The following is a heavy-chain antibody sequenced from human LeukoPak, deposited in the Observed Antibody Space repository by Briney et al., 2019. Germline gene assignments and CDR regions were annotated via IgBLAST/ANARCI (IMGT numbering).Heavy chain of an antibody. CDR2: IYTSGST. J-gene: IGHJ4*02. Sequence: PSETLSLTCTVSGGSISSGSYYWSWIRQPAGKGLEWIGRIYTSGSTNYNPSLKSRVTISVDTSKNQFSLKLSSVTAADTAVYYCARYDTAMDSFDYWGQGTLVTVSS. D-gene: IGHD5-18*01. V-gene: IGHV4-61*02. CDR1: GGSISSGSYY. CDR3: ARYDTAMDSFDY.